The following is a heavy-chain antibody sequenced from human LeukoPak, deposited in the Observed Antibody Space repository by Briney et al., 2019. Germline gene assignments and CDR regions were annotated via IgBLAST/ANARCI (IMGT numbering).Heavy chain of an antibody. Sequence: ASVKVSCKASGYTFTGYYMHWVRQAPGQGLEWMGWINPNSGGTNYAQKFQGRVTMTRDTSISTAYMELSRLRSDDTAVYYCARESIWSGSYRFFAFDYWGQGTLVTVSS. CDR3: ARESIWSGSYRFFAFDY. J-gene: IGHJ4*02. D-gene: IGHD1-26*01. V-gene: IGHV1-2*02. CDR2: INPNSGGT. CDR1: GYTFTGYY.